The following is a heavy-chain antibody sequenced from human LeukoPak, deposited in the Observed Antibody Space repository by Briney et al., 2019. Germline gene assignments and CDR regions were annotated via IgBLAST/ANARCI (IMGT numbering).Heavy chain of an antibody. J-gene: IGHJ4*02. Sequence: PGGSLRLSCAASGFTFSAYWMHWVRQVPGKGLVWVSRIHREGTTTIYADSVKGRFTISRDNGKNTLYLHINNLSIDDTAVYYCARDSDWLLFNYWGQGTLVTVSS. CDR3: ARDSDWLLFNY. CDR1: GFTFSAYW. D-gene: IGHD3-9*01. CDR2: IHREGTTT. V-gene: IGHV3-74*01.